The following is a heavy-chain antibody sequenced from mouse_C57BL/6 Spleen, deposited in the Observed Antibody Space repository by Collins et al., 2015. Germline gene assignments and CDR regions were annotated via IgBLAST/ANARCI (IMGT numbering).Heavy chain of an antibody. Sequence: QVQLQQPGTELVKPGASVKLSCKASGYTFTSYWMHWVKQRPGQGLEWIGEIDPSDSYTNYNQKFKGKSTLTVDKSSSTAYMQLSSLTSEDSAVYYCARYDDYRYAMDYWGQGTSVTVSS. CDR1: GYTFTSYW. CDR3: ARYDDYRYAMDY. J-gene: IGHJ4*01. CDR2: IDPSDSYT. V-gene: IGHV1-69*01. D-gene: IGHD2-3*01.